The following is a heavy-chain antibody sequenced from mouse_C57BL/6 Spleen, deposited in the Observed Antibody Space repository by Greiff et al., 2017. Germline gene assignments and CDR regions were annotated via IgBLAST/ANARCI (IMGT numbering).Heavy chain of an antibody. CDR2: IDPSDSYT. V-gene: IGHV1-59*01. J-gene: IGHJ1*03. D-gene: IGHD2-12*01. CDR1: GYTFTSYW. CDR3: ANYSNDVGYFDV. Sequence: QVQLQQLGAELVRPGTSVKLSCKASGYTFTSYWMHWVKQRPGQGLEWIGVIDPSDSYTNYNQKFKGKATLTVDTSSSTAYMQLSSLTSEDSAVYYCANYSNDVGYFDVWGTGTTVTVSS.